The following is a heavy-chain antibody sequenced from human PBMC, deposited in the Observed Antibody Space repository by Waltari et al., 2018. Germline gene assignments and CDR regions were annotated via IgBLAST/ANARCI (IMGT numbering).Heavy chain of an antibody. CDR1: GFTVSSNY. CDR3: ARMGADCWSGYINNWFDP. CDR2: ILSGGST. J-gene: IGHJ5*02. V-gene: IGHV3-53*02. D-gene: IGHD3-3*01. Sequence: EVQLVETGGGLIQPGGSLILSCAASGFTVSSNYMSWVRQAPGKGLEWVSVILSGGSTYYADSVKGRFTISRDNSKNTLYLQMNSLRAEDTAVYYCARMGADCWSGYINNWFDPWGQGTLVIVSS.